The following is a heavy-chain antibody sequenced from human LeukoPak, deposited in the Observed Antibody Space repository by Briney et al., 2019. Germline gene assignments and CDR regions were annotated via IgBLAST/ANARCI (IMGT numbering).Heavy chain of an antibody. D-gene: IGHD1/OR15-1a*01. Sequence: GGSLRLSCAASRFTFSSYAVSWVRQAPGKGLEWVSDIGGSGYTTYYTDSVKGRFTISRDNSKNTLFLQMNSLRDEDTALYYCARVARGTTFDYWGQGTLVTVSS. J-gene: IGHJ4*02. CDR2: IGGSGYTT. V-gene: IGHV3-23*01. CDR3: ARVARGTTFDY. CDR1: RFTFSSYA.